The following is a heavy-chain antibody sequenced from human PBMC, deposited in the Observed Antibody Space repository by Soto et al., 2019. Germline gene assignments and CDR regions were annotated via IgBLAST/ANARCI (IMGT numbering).Heavy chain of an antibody. CDR3: ARDRVVVSAAMGSGGWFDP. CDR2: IIPILGIA. J-gene: IGHJ5*02. CDR1: GGTFSSYT. V-gene: IGHV1-69*08. D-gene: IGHD2-2*01. Sequence: QVQLVQSGAEVKKPGSSVKVSCKASGGTFSSYTISWVRQAPGQGLEWMGRIIPILGIANYAQKFQGRVTITADKSTSTAYMELSSLRSEDTAVYYCARDRVVVSAAMGSGGWFDPWGQGSLVTVSS.